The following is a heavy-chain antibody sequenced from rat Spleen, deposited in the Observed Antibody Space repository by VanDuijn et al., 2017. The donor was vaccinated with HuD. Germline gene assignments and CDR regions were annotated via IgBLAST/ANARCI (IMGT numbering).Heavy chain of an antibody. CDR2: ITNTGGST. J-gene: IGHJ2*01. V-gene: IGHV5-31*01. CDR1: GFTFNNYW. CDR3: ERPPTYGGYNDYFDY. Sequence: EVQLVESGGGLVQPGNSLTLSCVASGFTFNNYWMTWIRQAPGKGLEWVACITNTGGSTYYPDSVKGRFTISRDNAKSTLYLQMNSLGSEDTATYYCERPPTYGGYNDYFDYWGQGVMVTVSS. D-gene: IGHD1-11*01.